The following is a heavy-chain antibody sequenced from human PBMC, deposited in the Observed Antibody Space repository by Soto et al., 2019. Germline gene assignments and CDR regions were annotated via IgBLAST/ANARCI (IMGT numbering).Heavy chain of an antibody. Sequence: PSGTLSLTCAVSGGSVSSGSFSWNWTRKPPGPGLEWIGYISYGGSRHYTQSLRGRVRISVYRSTNVISLNLTSMTPADTAVYFCDRGHYYYAMDVWGQGTTVTVSS. J-gene: IGHJ6*02. CDR3: DRGHYYYAMDV. CDR2: ISYGGSR. CDR1: GGSVSSGSFS. V-gene: IGHV4-30-2*01.